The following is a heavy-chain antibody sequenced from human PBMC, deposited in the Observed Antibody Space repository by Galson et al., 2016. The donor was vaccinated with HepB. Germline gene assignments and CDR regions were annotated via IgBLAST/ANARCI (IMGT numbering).Heavy chain of an antibody. Sequence: TLSLTCTVSGGSISSGSYYWSWIRQPAGKGLEWIGSVYTSGSTKYNPSLKSRVTISEDTSKNQFPLKLNSVTAADTAVYYCAREGSRDYYRYYMDVWGKGTTVTVSS. D-gene: IGHD3-10*01. CDR3: AREGSRDYYRYYMDV. CDR1: GGSISSGSYY. CDR2: VYTSGST. V-gene: IGHV4-61*02. J-gene: IGHJ6*03.